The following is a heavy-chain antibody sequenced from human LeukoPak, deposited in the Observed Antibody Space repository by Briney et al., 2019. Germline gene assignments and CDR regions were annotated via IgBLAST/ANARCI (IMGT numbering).Heavy chain of an antibody. J-gene: IGHJ4*02. CDR3: ARRSGGSGSYFRDY. Sequence: PSETLSLTCTVSGGSISSSSYYWGWIRQPPGKGLEWIGSIYYSGSTYYNPSLKSRITISVYTSKNQFSLKLSSVTAADTAVYYCARRSGGSGSYFRDYWGQGTLVTVSS. CDR2: IYYSGST. D-gene: IGHD3-10*01. V-gene: IGHV4-39*01. CDR1: GGSISSSSYY.